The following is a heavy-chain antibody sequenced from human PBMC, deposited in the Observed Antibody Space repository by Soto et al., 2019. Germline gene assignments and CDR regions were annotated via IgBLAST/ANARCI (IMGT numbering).Heavy chain of an antibody. Sequence: EVQLVESGGGLVQPGGSLRLSCAASGFTFSSYWMHWVRQAPGKGLVWVSRINSDGSSTSYADSVKGRFTISRENAKNTLYLQRNSLRAEDTAVYYCARDSGYSYAFDIWGQGTMVTVSS. CDR3: ARDSGYSYAFDI. CDR2: INSDGSST. J-gene: IGHJ3*02. CDR1: GFTFSSYW. V-gene: IGHV3-74*01. D-gene: IGHD5-18*01.